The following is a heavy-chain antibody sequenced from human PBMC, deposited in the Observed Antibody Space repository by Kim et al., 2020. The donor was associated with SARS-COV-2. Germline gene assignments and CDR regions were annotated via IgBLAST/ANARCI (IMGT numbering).Heavy chain of an antibody. D-gene: IGHD5-12*01. V-gene: IGHV3-7*01. CDR3: ARDNSGDFSGYDSTMWTDYYYGMDV. J-gene: IGHJ6*02. Sequence: GGSLRLSCAASGFTFSSYWMSWVRQAPGKGLEWVANIKQDGSEKYYVDSVKGRFTISRDNAKNSLYLQMNSLRAEDTAVYYCARDNSGDFSGYDSTMWTDYYYGMDVWGQGTTVTVSS. CDR2: IKQDGSEK. CDR1: GFTFSSYW.